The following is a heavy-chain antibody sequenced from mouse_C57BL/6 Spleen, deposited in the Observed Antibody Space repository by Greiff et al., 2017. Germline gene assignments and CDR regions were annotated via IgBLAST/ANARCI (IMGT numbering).Heavy chain of an antibody. V-gene: IGHV1-64*01. Sequence: QVQLQQPGAELVKPGASVKLSCKASGYTFTSYWMHWVKQRPGQGLEWIGMIHPNSGSTNYNEKFKSKATLTVGKSSSSAYMHLSSLTSEDSAVYYGARWLLRDFDYWGQVTTLTVSS. CDR3: ARWLLRDFDY. CDR2: IHPNSGST. D-gene: IGHD2-3*01. CDR1: GYTFTSYW. J-gene: IGHJ2*01.